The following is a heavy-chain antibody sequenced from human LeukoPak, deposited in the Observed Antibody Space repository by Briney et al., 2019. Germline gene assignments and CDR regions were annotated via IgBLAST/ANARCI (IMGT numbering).Heavy chain of an antibody. CDR1: GFSLSTSGVG. CDR2: IYWNDDK. D-gene: IGHD3-9*01. J-gene: IGHJ6*02. CDR3: AHFQDGYNHWFYYYGMDV. V-gene: IGHV2-5*01. Sequence: SGPTLVKPTQTLTLTCTFSGFSLSTSGVGVGWIRQPPGKALEWLALIYWNDDKRYSPSLKSRLTITKDTSKNQVVLTMTSMDPVDTATYYCAHFQDGYNHWFYYYGMDVWGQGTTVTVSS.